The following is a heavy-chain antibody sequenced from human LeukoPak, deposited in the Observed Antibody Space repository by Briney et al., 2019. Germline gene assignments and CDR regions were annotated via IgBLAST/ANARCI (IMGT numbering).Heavy chain of an antibody. Sequence: SETLSLTCTVSGGSINIYYRSWIRHPAGKGLEWIGRIYTSGSTNYNPSLKTRVTMSVDTSKNQFSLKLSSVTAADTAVYYCARDRITMIVAVRRYFDYWGQGTLVTVSS. CDR2: IYTSGST. D-gene: IGHD3-22*01. V-gene: IGHV4-4*07. CDR1: GGSINIYY. CDR3: ARDRITMIVAVRRYFDY. J-gene: IGHJ4*02.